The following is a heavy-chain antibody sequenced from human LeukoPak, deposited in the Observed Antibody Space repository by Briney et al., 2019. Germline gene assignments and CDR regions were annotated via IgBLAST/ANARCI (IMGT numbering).Heavy chain of an antibody. V-gene: IGHV1-46*01. CDR3: ARAGYDSSGYHY. D-gene: IGHD3-22*01. Sequence: ASVSVSCTASGYTFTSYDVHWVRQAPGQGLEWMGVINPSGGSTSYAQKFQGRVTITRESSTSTVYMELSGLRSEDTAVYYCARAGYDSSGYHYWGQGTLVTASS. CDR2: INPSGGST. CDR1: GYTFTSYD. J-gene: IGHJ4*02.